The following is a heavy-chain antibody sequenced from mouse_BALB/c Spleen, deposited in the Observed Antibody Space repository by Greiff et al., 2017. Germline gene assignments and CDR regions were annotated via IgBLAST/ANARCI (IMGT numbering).Heavy chain of an antibody. CDR2: IDPENGDT. CDR3: DAYYYGNDDFAY. Sequence: EVQLQQSGAELVRSGASVKLSCTASGFNFKDYYMHWVKQRPEQGLEWIGWIDPENGDTDYAPKFQGKATMTADTSSNTAYLQLSSLTSEDTAVDDCDAYYYGNDDFAYWGQGTLVTVSA. D-gene: IGHD2-2*01. V-gene: IGHV14-4*02. CDR1: GFNFKDYY. J-gene: IGHJ3*01.